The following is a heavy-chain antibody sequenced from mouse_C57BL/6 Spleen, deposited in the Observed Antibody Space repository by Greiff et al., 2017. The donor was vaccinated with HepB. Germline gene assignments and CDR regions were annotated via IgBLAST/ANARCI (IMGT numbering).Heavy chain of an antibody. D-gene: IGHD1-1*01. CDR2: IDPSDSYT. J-gene: IGHJ2*01. CDR1: GYTFTSYW. V-gene: IGHV1-69*01. Sequence: QVQLQQSGAELVMPGASVKLSCKASGYTFTSYWMHWVKQRPGQGLEWIGEIDPSDSYTNYNQKFKGKSTLTVDKSSSTAYMQLSSLTSEDSAVYYCARGPTVVEEFDYWGQGTTLTVSS. CDR3: ARGPTVVEEFDY.